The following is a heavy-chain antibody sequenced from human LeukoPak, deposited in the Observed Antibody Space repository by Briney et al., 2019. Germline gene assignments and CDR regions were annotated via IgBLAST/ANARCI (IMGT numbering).Heavy chain of an antibody. D-gene: IGHD3-10*01. V-gene: IGHV4-4*02. Sequence: SETLYLTCAVSGGSISSSNWWSWVRQPPGKGLEWIGEIYHSGSTNYNPSLKSRVTISVDKSKNQFSLKLSSVTAADTAVYYCARSMVRGVIAYNWFDPWGQGTLVTVSS. CDR3: ARSMVRGVIAYNWFDP. J-gene: IGHJ5*02. CDR1: GGSISSSNW. CDR2: IYHSGST.